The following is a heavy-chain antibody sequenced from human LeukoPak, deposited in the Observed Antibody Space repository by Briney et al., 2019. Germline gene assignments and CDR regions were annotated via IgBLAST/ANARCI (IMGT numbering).Heavy chain of an antibody. CDR1: GFTFSDYY. CDR3: ARADCSSTSCYELDY. Sequence: PGGSLRLSCAGSGFTFSDYYMSWIRQAPGKGLEWVSYISSSDSTIKYTDSVKGRFTISGDNAKNSLFLQMNSLRADDTAVYYCARADCSSTSCYELDYWGQGTLVTVSS. CDR2: ISSSDSTI. D-gene: IGHD2-2*01. V-gene: IGHV3-11*04. J-gene: IGHJ4*02.